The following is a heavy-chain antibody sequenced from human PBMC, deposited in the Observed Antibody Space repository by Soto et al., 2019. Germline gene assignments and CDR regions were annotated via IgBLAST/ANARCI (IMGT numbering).Heavy chain of an antibody. CDR1: GFTFSIYW. CDR2: IDNAGSSA. D-gene: IGHD1-1*01. Sequence: EVQLVESGGGLVQPGGSLRLSCAASGFTFSIYWMHWVRQAPGKGPVWVSRIDNAGSSARYADSVKGRFAISRDNAKNTVDLEMHILRAEDTAVCCCPRVGGYVSGMDVWGQGTTVTVSS. V-gene: IGHV3-74*01. CDR3: PRVGGYVSGMDV. J-gene: IGHJ6*02.